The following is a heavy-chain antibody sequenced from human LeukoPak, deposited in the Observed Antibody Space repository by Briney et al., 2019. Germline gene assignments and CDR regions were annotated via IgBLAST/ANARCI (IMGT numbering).Heavy chain of an antibody. D-gene: IGHD1-1*01. CDR1: GYRFSTYW. Sequence: GESLKISCEGFGYRFSTYWIGWVRQMPGKGLEWMGIIYPDDSDTRYSPSFQGQVTISADKSISTAYLQWSSLKASDTAMYYCARQRVRHAFDIWGQGTMVTVSS. CDR3: ARQRVRHAFDI. V-gene: IGHV5-51*01. CDR2: IYPDDSDT. J-gene: IGHJ3*02.